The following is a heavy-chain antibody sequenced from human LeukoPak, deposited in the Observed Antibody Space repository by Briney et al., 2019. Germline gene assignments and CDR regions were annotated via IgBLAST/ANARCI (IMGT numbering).Heavy chain of an antibody. CDR1: GGSFSGYY. Sequence: SETLSLTCAVYGGSFSGYYWSWIRQPPGKGLEWIGEINHSGSTNYNPSLKSRVTISVDTSKNQFSLKLSSVTAADTAVYYCVKESPGWFDPWGQGTLVTVSS. D-gene: IGHD7-27*01. CDR2: INHSGST. J-gene: IGHJ5*02. V-gene: IGHV4-34*01. CDR3: VKESPGWFDP.